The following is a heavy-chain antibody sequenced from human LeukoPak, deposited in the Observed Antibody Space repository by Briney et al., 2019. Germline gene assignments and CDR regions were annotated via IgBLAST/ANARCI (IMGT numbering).Heavy chain of an antibody. CDR2: IIDVGDT. D-gene: IGHD3-22*01. J-gene: IGHJ3*02. V-gene: IGHV3-23*01. Sequence: GSLRLSCAVSGFTLNEHAVSWVRQAPGKGLEWVSAIIDVGDTYYADSVKGRFTVSRDDSKNTLYLQMNSLRADDTAVYYCAREGVYDNSGYNDALDIWGQGTQVTVSS. CDR1: GFTLNEHA. CDR3: AREGVYDNSGYNDALDI.